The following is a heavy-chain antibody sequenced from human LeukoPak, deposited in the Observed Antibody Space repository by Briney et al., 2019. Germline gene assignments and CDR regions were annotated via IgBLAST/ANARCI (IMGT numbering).Heavy chain of an antibody. V-gene: IGHV1-18*01. J-gene: IGHJ4*02. CDR3: ARGQDSSGFPTPFDY. CDR1: GYTFTSYG. D-gene: IGHD3-22*01. CDR2: ISAYNGNT. Sequence: GASVKVSCKASGYTFTSYGISWVRQAPGQGLEWMGWISAYNGNTNYAQKLQGRVTMTTDTSTSTAYMELRSLRSDDTAVYYCARGQDSSGFPTPFDYWGQGTLVTVSS.